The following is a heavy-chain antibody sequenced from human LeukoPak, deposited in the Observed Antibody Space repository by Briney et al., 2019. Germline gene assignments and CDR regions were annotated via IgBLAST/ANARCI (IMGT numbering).Heavy chain of an antibody. CDR1: GFTFSSYS. CDR3: ARDGYCSGGSCYGGAHDAFDI. CDR2: ISSSSSYI. J-gene: IGHJ3*02. Sequence: GGSLRLSCAASGFTFSSYSMNWVRQAPGKGLEWVSSISSSSSYIYYADSVKGRFTISRDNAKNSLYLQMNSLRAEDTAVYYCARDGYCSGGSCYGGAHDAFDIWGKGTTVTVSS. D-gene: IGHD2-15*01. V-gene: IGHV3-21*01.